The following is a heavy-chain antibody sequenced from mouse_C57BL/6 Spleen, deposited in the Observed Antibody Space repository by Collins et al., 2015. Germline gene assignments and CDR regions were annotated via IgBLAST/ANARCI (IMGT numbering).Heavy chain of an antibody. Sequence: QVQLQQSGPELVKPGASVKISCKASGYAFSSSWMNWVKQRPGKGLEWIGRIYPGGGDTNYNGKFKGKATLTADKSSSTAYMQLSSLTSEDSAVYFCARIYDGYPYAMDYWGQGTSVTVSS. J-gene: IGHJ4*01. CDR2: IYPGGGDT. CDR1: GYAFSSSW. V-gene: IGHV1-82*01. D-gene: IGHD2-3*01. CDR3: ARIYDGYPYAMDY.